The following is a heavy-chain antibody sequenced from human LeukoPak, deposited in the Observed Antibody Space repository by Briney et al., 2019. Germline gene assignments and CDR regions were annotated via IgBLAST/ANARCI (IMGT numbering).Heavy chain of an antibody. D-gene: IGHD3-9*01. Sequence: PSETLSLTCAVYGGSFSGYYWSWIRQPPGKGLEWIGEINHSGSTNYNPSLRSRVTISVDTSKNQFSLKLSSVTAADTAVYYCARAPDWLLYGNWFDPWGQGTLVTVSS. CDR2: INHSGST. CDR1: GGSFSGYY. CDR3: ARAPDWLLYGNWFDP. J-gene: IGHJ5*02. V-gene: IGHV4-34*01.